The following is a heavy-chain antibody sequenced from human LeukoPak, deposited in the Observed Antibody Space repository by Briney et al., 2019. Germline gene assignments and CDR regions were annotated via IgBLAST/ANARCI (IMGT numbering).Heavy chain of an antibody. V-gene: IGHV3-66*01. D-gene: IGHD6-19*01. Sequence: GGSLRLSCAASGFTVSSNYMSWVRQAPGKGLEWVSVIYGGGSTYYADSVKGRFTISRDNSKNTLYLQMNSLRAEDTAVYYCARVSSSGWYPIYYYYYGMDVWGQGTTVTVSS. CDR1: GFTVSSNY. J-gene: IGHJ6*02. CDR2: IYGGGST. CDR3: ARVSSSGWYPIYYYYYGMDV.